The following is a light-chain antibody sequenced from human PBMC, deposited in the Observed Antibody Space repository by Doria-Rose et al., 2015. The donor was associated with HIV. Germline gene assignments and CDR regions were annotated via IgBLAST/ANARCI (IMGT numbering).Light chain of an antibody. CDR2: DGS. CDR1: QSFSSIY. V-gene: IGKV3-20*01. J-gene: IGKJ1*01. Sequence: EIVLTQSPGTLSLSPGERATLSCRASQSFSSIYLAWYQQKPGQAPSLLIYDGSTRATGIPDRFSASGSGTDFTLTINRLEPEDSALYYCHQYGTSWTFGQGTKVEI. CDR3: HQYGTSWT.